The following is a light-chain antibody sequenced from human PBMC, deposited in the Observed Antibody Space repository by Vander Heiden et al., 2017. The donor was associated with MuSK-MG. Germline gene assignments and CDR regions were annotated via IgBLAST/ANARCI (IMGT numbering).Light chain of an antibody. V-gene: IGKV1-39*01. CDR2: AAS. CDR1: QSISSY. CDR3: QQSCITTRT. J-gene: IGKJ1*01. Sequence: DLQMTQSPSSLSASVGDRVTITCRASQSISSYVNWYQQKPGKAPMLLIYAASSLQSFVPSRFGCVGAGTDYTFIIRSLQSEVLAMYFFQQSCITTRTFGQGTKVDIK.